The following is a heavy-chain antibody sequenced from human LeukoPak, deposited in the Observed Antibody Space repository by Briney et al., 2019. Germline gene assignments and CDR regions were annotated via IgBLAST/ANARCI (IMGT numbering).Heavy chain of an antibody. V-gene: IGHV3-21*01. J-gene: IGHJ4*02. CDR1: GFTFSSYS. Sequence: PGGSLRLSCAASGFTFSSYSMNWVRQAPGKGLEWVSSISSSSSYIYYADSVKGRFTISRDNTKNSLYLQMTSLRAEDTAVYYCARGAGLWFGELLFLGYYWGQGTLVTVSS. CDR3: ARGAGLWFGELLFLGYY. D-gene: IGHD3-10*01. CDR2: ISSSSSYI.